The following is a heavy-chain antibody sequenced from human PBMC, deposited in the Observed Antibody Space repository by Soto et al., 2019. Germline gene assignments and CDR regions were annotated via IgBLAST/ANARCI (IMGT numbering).Heavy chain of an antibody. J-gene: IGHJ3*02. CDR1: GGTFSSYT. CDR2: IIPILGIA. V-gene: IGHV1-69*02. CDR3: ARGDYYGSGSYLGAFDI. D-gene: IGHD3-10*01. Sequence: ASVKVSCKASGGTFSSYTISWVRQAPGQGLEWMGRIIPILGIANYAQKFQGRVTITADKSTSTAYMELSSLRSEDTAVYYCARGDYYGSGSYLGAFDIWGQGTMVTVSS.